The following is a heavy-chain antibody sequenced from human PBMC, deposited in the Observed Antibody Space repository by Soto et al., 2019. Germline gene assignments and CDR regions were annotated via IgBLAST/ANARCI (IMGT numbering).Heavy chain of an antibody. CDR1: GFTFSSYG. D-gene: IGHD2-2*02. V-gene: IGHV3-33*01. CDR2: IWYDGSNK. CDR3: ARELLMSLYKYYYYYMDV. Sequence: GGSLRLSCAASGFTFSSYGMHWVRQAPGKGLEWVAVIWYDGSNKYYADSVKGRFTISRDNSKNTLYLQMNSLRAEDTAVYYCARELLMSLYKYYYYYMDVWGKGTTVTVSS. J-gene: IGHJ6*03.